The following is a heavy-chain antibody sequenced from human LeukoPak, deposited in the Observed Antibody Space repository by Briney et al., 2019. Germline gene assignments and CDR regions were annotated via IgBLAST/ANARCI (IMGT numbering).Heavy chain of an antibody. D-gene: IGHD3-3*01. CDR3: VRHLMTIFGVVIKPGPFDP. CDR1: GGSINNYF. J-gene: IGHJ5*02. CDR2: VYYSGST. V-gene: IGHV4-59*08. Sequence: SETLSLTCTVSGGSINNYFWSWIRQPPGKGLEWLAYVYYSGSTRYSPSLKSRVTISLDTSKNQFSLKLSSVTAADTAVYFCVRHLMTIFGVVIKPGPFDPWGQGTLVTVSS.